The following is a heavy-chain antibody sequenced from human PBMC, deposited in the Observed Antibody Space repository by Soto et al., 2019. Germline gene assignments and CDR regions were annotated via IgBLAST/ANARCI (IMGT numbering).Heavy chain of an antibody. D-gene: IGHD6-6*01. V-gene: IGHV5-51*01. CDR1: GYSFTNYW. Sequence: PGESLKISCKGSGYSFTNYWIGWVRQVPGKGLEWLGIIYPGESHTRYGPSFQGQVTISADKSINIAYLQWSSLKASDTAMYYCARVGHSAARLDFWGQGTLVTVSS. J-gene: IGHJ4*02. CDR3: ARVGHSAARLDF. CDR2: IYPGESHT.